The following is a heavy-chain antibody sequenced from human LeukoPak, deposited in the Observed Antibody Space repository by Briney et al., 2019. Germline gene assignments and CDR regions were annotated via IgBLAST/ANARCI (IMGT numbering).Heavy chain of an antibody. D-gene: IGHD6-19*01. CDR1: GGFISSSTYY. Sequence: SETLSLNCSVSGGFISSSTYYWGWIRPPPWMWLSWIGRIYSGGSAYYNPSLKSRITISVDTSKNQFSLRLTSVTAADTAVYYCARHRWLAQGGVWDGSIDYWGQGTLVTVSS. V-gene: IGHV4-39*01. CDR3: ARHRWLAQGGVWDGSIDY. J-gene: IGHJ4*02. CDR2: IYSGGSA.